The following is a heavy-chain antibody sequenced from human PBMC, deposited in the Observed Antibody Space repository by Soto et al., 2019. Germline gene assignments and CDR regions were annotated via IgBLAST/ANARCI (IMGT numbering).Heavy chain of an antibody. CDR2: IILIFGTV. V-gene: IGHV1-69*05. Sequence: QVQLVQSGAEVKKPGSSVKVSCKASGGTFSSYAISWVRQAPGQGLEWMGGIILIFGTVNYAQKVQGRVTXTXDVXTGPAYRERRSLRFEDADVYYCARDLHCDGDGRDYLGQGTLVTVSS. J-gene: IGHJ4*02. CDR3: ARDLHCDGDGRDY. D-gene: IGHD7-27*01. CDR1: GGTFSSYA.